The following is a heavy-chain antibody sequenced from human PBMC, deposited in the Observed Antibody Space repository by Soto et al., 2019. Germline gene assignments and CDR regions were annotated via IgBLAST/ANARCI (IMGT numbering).Heavy chain of an antibody. J-gene: IGHJ4*02. CDR1: GFSFSNPGMG. Sequence: SGPTLVNPTETLTLTCTVSGFSFSNPGMGVTWIRQPPGKALEWLAHIFSNDEKSYNTSLKSRLTISKDTSKSQVVLTMTNMDPVDTATYYCARINPFYYDSSGFYFNFDYWGQGALVTVSS. D-gene: IGHD3-22*01. CDR2: IFSNDEK. V-gene: IGHV2-26*01. CDR3: ARINPFYYDSSGFYFNFDY.